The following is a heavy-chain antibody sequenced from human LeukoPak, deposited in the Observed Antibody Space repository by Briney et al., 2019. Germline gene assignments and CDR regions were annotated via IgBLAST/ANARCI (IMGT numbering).Heavy chain of an antibody. CDR1: GFTFSDYY. Sequence: RTGGPLRLSCAASGFTFSDYYMSWIRQAPGKGLEWVSYISSSGSTIHYADSVKGRFTISRDNAKNSLYPQMNSLRAEDTAVYYCARAPIGHIHYYFDYWGQGTLVTVSS. J-gene: IGHJ4*02. V-gene: IGHV3-11*04. D-gene: IGHD2-21*01. CDR3: ARAPIGHIHYYFDY. CDR2: ISSSGSTI.